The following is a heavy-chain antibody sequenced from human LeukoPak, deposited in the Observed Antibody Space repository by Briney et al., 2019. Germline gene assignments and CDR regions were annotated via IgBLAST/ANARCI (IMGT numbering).Heavy chain of an antibody. Sequence: GGSLRLSCAASGFTFSSYAMSWVRQAPGKGLEWVSVIYSGGSTYYADSVKGRFTISRDKNTLYLQMNSLRDEDTAVYYCTKVGDNFNFDYWGQGTLVTVSS. CDR3: TKVGDNFNFDY. CDR1: GFTFSSYA. V-gene: IGHV3-66*02. J-gene: IGHJ4*02. CDR2: IYSGGST. D-gene: IGHD1-26*01.